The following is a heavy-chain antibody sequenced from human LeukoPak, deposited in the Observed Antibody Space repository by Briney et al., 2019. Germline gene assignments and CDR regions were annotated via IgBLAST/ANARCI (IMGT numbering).Heavy chain of an antibody. CDR3: ARHQSSLDSYYYDSSAIGCFDY. CDR2: INHSGST. D-gene: IGHD3-22*01. V-gene: IGHV4-34*01. J-gene: IGHJ4*02. CDR1: GGSFSGYY. Sequence: SETLSLTCAVYGGSFSGYYWSWIRQPPGKGLEWIGEINHSGSTNYNPSLKSRVTISVDTSKNQFSLKLSSVTAADTAVYYCARHQSSLDSYYYDSSAIGCFDYWGQGTLVTVSS.